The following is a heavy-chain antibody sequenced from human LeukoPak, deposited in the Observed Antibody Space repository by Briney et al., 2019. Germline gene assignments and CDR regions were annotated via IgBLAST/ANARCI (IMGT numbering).Heavy chain of an antibody. CDR2: VSGSGGST. CDR1: GFTFSSYA. Sequence: GGSLRLSCAASGFTFSSYAMSWVRQAPGKGLEWVSAVSGSGGSTYYADSVKGRFTISRDNSKNTLYLQMNSLRAEDTAVYYCAKDIGGRYSSSYFDYWGQGTLVTVSS. D-gene: IGHD6-13*01. V-gene: IGHV3-23*01. J-gene: IGHJ4*02. CDR3: AKDIGGRYSSSYFDY.